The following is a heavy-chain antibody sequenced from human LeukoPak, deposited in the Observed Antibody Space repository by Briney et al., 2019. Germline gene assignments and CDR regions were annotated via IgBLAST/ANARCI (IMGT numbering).Heavy chain of an antibody. CDR1: GFTFNSYA. D-gene: IGHD3-10*01. Sequence: PGGSLRLSCAASGFTFNSYAMSWVRQAPWERLQWVSGISDSGGNTYYADSVKGRFTISRDNSKNTLFLQMNSLRAEDTAVYYCAKTITMVRGVILGNFDYWGQGTLVTVSS. J-gene: IGHJ4*02. CDR3: AKTITMVRGVILGNFDY. V-gene: IGHV3-23*01. CDR2: ISDSGGNT.